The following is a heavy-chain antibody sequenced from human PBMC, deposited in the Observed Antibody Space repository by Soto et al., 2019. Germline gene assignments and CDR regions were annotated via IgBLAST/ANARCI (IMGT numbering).Heavy chain of an antibody. CDR3: ERHRFKSWHNSVYYGFDV. V-gene: IGHV1-18*01. J-gene: IGHJ4*03. CDR2: ISSYKGNT. D-gene: IGHD3-22*01. CDR1: GYTFTSYG. Sequence: GASVKVSCKASGYTFTSYGISWGRQAPGQGPKSIGGISSYKGNTNRPESLQANDTMTTDNSRKTGYMELRSLRHDDTAVYYCERHRFKSWHNSVYYGFDVWGQGTLVTVSS.